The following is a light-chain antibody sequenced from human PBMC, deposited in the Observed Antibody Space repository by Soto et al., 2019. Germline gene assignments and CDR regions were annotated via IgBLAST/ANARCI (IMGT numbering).Light chain of an antibody. CDR1: SRDVGGYNY. Sequence: QSALTQPDSVSGSPVQSITISCTGTSRDVGGYNYVSWYQQHPGKAPKLMIYDVSNRPSGVSNRFSGSKSGNTASLTNSGLQAEDEADYYCSSYTSSSTLVVFGGGTQVTVL. CDR3: SSYTSSSTLVV. V-gene: IGLV2-14*01. CDR2: DVS. J-gene: IGLJ2*01.